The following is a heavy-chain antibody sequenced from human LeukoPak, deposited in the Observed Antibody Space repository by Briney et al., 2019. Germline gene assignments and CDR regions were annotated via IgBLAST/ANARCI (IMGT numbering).Heavy chain of an antibody. CDR3: ARHLKAASGSDHAFDI. CDR1: GYSFTSYW. V-gene: IGHV5-51*01. D-gene: IGHD6-13*01. J-gene: IGHJ3*02. CDR2: IYPGDSDT. Sequence: GESLKISCKASGYSFTSYWIGWVRQMPGKGLEWMGIIYPGDSDTRYSPSFQGQVSISADKSITTAYLHWRSLKASDTAMYYCARHLKAASGSDHAFDIWGQGTTVTVSS.